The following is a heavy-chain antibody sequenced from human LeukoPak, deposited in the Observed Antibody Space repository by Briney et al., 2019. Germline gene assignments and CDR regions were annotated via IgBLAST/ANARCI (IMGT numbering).Heavy chain of an antibody. D-gene: IGHD5-24*01. CDR3: ARAPGPMAEVDY. V-gene: IGHV4-4*07. CDR1: GVSISSYY. J-gene: IGHJ4*02. Sequence: PSETLSLTCTVSGVSISSYYWSWIRQPAGKGLEWIGRIHTSGSTNYKSSLKSRVTMSVDTSKNQFSLKLSSVTAADTAVYYCARAPGPMAEVDYWGQGTLVTVSS. CDR2: IHTSGST.